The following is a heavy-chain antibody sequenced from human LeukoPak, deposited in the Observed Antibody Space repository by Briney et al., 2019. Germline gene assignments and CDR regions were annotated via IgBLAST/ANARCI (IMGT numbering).Heavy chain of an antibody. CDR2: INPNSGGT. J-gene: IGHJ3*02. V-gene: IGHV1-2*02. Sequence: ASVKVSCKASGYTFTGYYMHWVRQAPGQGLEWMGWINPNSGGTNYAQKFQGRVTMTTDTSTSTAYMELRSLRYDDTAVYYCARGSYYYGSADDAFDIWGQGTMVTVSS. CDR1: GYTFTGYY. CDR3: ARGSYYYGSADDAFDI. D-gene: IGHD3-10*01.